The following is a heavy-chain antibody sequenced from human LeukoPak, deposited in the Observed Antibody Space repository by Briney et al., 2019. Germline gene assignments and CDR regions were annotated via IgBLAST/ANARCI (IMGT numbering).Heavy chain of an antibody. CDR1: GFTFSSYG. J-gene: IGHJ3*02. Sequence: GRSLRLSCAASGFTFSSYGMHWVRQAPGKGLEWVSGISWNSGSIGYADSVKGRFTISRDNAKNSLYLQMNSLRAEDTALYYCAKGVRITMVRGAFDIWGQGTMVTVSS. CDR2: ISWNSGSI. D-gene: IGHD3-10*01. CDR3: AKGVRITMVRGAFDI. V-gene: IGHV3-9*01.